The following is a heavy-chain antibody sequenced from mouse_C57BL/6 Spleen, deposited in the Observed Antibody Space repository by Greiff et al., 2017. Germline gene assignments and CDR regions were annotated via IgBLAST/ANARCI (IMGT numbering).Heavy chain of an antibody. J-gene: IGHJ4*01. CDR1: GYTFTSSW. CDR2: IYPGSGST. CDR3: ARHYGGNYAMDY. V-gene: IGHV1-55*01. D-gene: IGHD1-1*01. Sequence: QVQLKESGAELVKPGASVKMSCKASGYTFTSSWITWVKQRPGQGLAWIGDIYPGSGSTNYNEKVKSKATLTVDTSSSTAYMQLSSLTSEDSAVYYCARHYGGNYAMDYWGQGTSVTVSS.